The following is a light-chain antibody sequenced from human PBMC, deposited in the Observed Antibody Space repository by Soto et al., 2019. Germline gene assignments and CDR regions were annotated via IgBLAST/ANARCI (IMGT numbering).Light chain of an antibody. J-gene: IGKJ5*01. CDR1: QSLLHITGETF. V-gene: IGKV2D-29*02. Sequence: DVVMTQTPLSLSVAPGQPASISCKSSQSLLHITGETFLFWYLQKPGQSPQLLIYEVSTRVSGVPDRFSGSGSGTDFPLEISRVETDDVGIYYCMQITQSPPTFGQGTRLGIE. CDR2: EVS. CDR3: MQITQSPPT.